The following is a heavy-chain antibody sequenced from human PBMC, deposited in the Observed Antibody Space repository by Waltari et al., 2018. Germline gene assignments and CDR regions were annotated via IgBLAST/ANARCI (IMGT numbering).Heavy chain of an antibody. CDR2: VFTSGSP. V-gene: IGHV4-4*07. CDR1: VGPTGGYF. J-gene: IGHJ6*02. D-gene: IGHD6-6*01. Sequence: QVHLQEWGPGLVKPSRPLSPPGSVSVGPTGGYFWSWVRRPAGKGLRWIGRVFTSGSPNYNPSLKSRVTVSLDTAKNQFSLNLYSVTAADTGVYYCARERVSSSSPTTYYYYYGMDVWGQGTTVTVSS. CDR3: ARERVSSSSPTTYYYYYGMDV.